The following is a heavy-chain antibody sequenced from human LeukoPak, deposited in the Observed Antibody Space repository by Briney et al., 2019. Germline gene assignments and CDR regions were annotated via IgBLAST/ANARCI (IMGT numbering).Heavy chain of an antibody. CDR3: ARVLRYCSGGNCYSGGLGYMDV. CDR2: ISSSSRTT. CDR1: GFTFSSYE. V-gene: IGHV3-48*03. Sequence: GGSLRLSCAAPGFTFSSYEMNWVRQTPGKGLEWVSYISSSSRTTYYADSVKGRFTISRDNAKNSLFLQMNSLRAEDTAVYYCARVLRYCSGGNCYSGGLGYMDVWGKGTTVTISS. J-gene: IGHJ6*03. D-gene: IGHD2-15*01.